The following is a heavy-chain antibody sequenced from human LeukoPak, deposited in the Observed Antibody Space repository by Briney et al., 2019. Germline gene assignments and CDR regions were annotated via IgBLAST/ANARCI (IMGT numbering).Heavy chain of an antibody. CDR2: ISSSGSTI. J-gene: IGHJ4*02. CDR3: ARGIQLWKYYFDY. D-gene: IGHD5-18*01. V-gene: IGHV3-11*01. CDR1: GFTFSDYY. Sequence: PGGSLRLSCAASGFTFSDYYMNWFRQAPGQGLEWVSYISSSGSTIHYADSVKGRFTISRDNAKNSLYPQMNSLRAEDTAVYYCARGIQLWKYYFDYWGQGTLVTVSS.